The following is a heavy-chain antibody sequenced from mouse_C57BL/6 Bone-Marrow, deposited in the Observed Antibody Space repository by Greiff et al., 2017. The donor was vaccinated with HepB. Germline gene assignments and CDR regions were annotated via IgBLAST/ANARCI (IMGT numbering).Heavy chain of an antibody. Sequence: EVQRVESGGDLVKPGGSLKLSCAASGFTFSSYGMSWVRQTPDKRLEWVATISSGGSYTYYPDSVKGRFTISRDNAKNTLYLQMSSLKSEDTAMYYCARRGDGSSHWCFDVWGTGTTVTVTS. V-gene: IGHV5-6*01. J-gene: IGHJ1*03. CDR2: ISSGGSYT. CDR3: ARRGDGSSHWCFDV. CDR1: GFTFSSYG. D-gene: IGHD1-1*01.